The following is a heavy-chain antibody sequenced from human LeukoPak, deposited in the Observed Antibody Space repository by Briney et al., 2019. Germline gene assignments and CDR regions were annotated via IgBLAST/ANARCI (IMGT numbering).Heavy chain of an antibody. J-gene: IGHJ3*02. CDR3: AREDIVVVPAAIRKNAFDI. D-gene: IGHD2-2*02. Sequence: SETLSLTCTVSGGSISSGGYYWSWIRQPPGKGLEWIGYIYHSGSTYYNPSLKSRVTISVDRSKNQFSLKLSSVTAADTAVYYCAREDIVVVPAAIRKNAFDIWGQGTMVTVSS. V-gene: IGHV4-30-2*01. CDR1: GGSISSGGYY. CDR2: IYHSGST.